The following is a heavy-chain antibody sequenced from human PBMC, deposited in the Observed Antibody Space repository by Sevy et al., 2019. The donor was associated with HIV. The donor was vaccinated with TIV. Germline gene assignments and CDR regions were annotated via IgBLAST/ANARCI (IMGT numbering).Heavy chain of an antibody. D-gene: IGHD3-22*01. CDR3: ARVGYYDSGDYSLDGFDI. CDR2: SRKRSHSYST. J-gene: IGHJ3*02. Sequence: GGSLRLSCAASGFTFSDYHMDWVRQAPGKGLEWVGRSRKRSHSYSTEYAESLRGRFSISRDDSKSSVFLQMNSLKTEDTAVYYCARVGYYDSGDYSLDGFDIWGQGTMVTVSS. V-gene: IGHV3-72*01. CDR1: GFTFSDYH.